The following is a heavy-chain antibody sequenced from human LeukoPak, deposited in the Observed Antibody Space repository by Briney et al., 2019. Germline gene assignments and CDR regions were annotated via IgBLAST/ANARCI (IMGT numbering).Heavy chain of an antibody. CDR3: ARDDCTDGSCYTDY. J-gene: IGHJ4*02. V-gene: IGHV1-69*13. CDR2: IVPQFGTS. Sequence: SVKVSCKTSGYTFNYYGISWVRQAPRQGLEWMGGIVPQFGTSHYAQKFQGRLTITADEATNTLYMELSSLRLEDTGVYYCARDDCTDGSCYTDYWGQGTLVTVSS. D-gene: IGHD3-22*01. CDR1: GYTFNYYG.